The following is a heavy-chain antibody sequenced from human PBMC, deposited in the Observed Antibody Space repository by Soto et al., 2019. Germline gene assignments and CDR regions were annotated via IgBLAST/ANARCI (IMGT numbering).Heavy chain of an antibody. CDR2: ISYDGSNK. J-gene: IGHJ4*02. Sequence: QVQLVESGGGVVQPGRSLRLSCEASGFTFSSYGMHWVRQAPGKGLEWVAVISYDGSNKYYADSVKGRFTISRDNSKNTLYLQMNSLRAEDTAVYYCAKDSIAVAGYMYYFDYWGQGTLVTVSS. V-gene: IGHV3-30*18. D-gene: IGHD6-19*01. CDR3: AKDSIAVAGYMYYFDY. CDR1: GFTFSSYG.